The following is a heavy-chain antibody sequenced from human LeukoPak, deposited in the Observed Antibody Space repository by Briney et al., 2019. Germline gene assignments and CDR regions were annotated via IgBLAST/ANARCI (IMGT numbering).Heavy chain of an antibody. Sequence: GGSLGLSCAASGFTFSSYAMSWVRQAPGKGLEWVSAISGSGGSTYYADSVKGRFTISRDNSKNTLYLQVNSLRAEDTAVYYCAKEKAEIVVVIDYWGQGTLVTVSS. J-gene: IGHJ4*02. D-gene: IGHD3-22*01. V-gene: IGHV3-23*01. CDR2: ISGSGGST. CDR1: GFTFSSYA. CDR3: AKEKAEIVVVIDY.